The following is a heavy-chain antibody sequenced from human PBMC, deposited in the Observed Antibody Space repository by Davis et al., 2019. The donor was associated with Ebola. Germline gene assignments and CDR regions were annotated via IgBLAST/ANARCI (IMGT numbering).Heavy chain of an antibody. CDR1: GYTFTGYY. D-gene: IGHD1-1*01. CDR3: ARDGRAPRMLYGMDV. CDR2: INPNSGGT. J-gene: IGHJ6*02. V-gene: IGHV1-2*06. Sequence: AASVKVSCKASGYTFTGYYMHWVRQAPGQGLEWMGRINPNSGGTNYAQKFQGRVTMTRDTSISTAYMELSRLRSDDTAVYYCARDGRAPRMLYGMDVWGQGTTVTVSS.